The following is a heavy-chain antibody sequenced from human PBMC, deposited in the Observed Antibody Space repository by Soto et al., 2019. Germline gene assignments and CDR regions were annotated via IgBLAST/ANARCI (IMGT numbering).Heavy chain of an antibody. Sequence: SETLSLTCAVSGGSISSGGYSWSWIRQPPGKGLEWIGYIYHSGSTNYNPSLKSRVTISVDTSKNQFSLKLSSVTAADTAVYYCARGRFGSTWGQGTLVTVSS. J-gene: IGHJ4*02. CDR1: GGSISSGGYS. CDR2: IYHSGST. CDR3: ARGRFGST. V-gene: IGHV4-30-2*01. D-gene: IGHD3-10*01.